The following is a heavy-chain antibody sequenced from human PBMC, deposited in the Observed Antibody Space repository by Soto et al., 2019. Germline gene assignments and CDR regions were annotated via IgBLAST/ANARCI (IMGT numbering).Heavy chain of an antibody. Sequence: SVKLSCKASGGTFSSYAISWVRQAPGQGLEWMGGIIPIFGTANYAQKFQGRVTITADESTSTAYMELSSLRSEDTAVFYCGSGQLLKRDFYSGMDVWGKGTTVTVSS. CDR1: GGTFSSYA. CDR2: IIPIFGTA. CDR3: GSGQLLKRDFYSGMDV. D-gene: IGHD2-2*01. J-gene: IGHJ6*04. V-gene: IGHV1-69*13.